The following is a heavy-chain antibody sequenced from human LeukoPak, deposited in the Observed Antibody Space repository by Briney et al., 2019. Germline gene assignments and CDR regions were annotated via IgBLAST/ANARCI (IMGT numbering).Heavy chain of an antibody. CDR3: ARGGNSASYYYMDV. V-gene: IGHV1-8*03. D-gene: IGHD4-23*01. CDR2: MNPNSGNT. CDR1: GYTFTSYD. J-gene: IGHJ6*03. Sequence: ASVNVSCKASGYTFTSYDINWVRQATGQGLEWMGWMNPNSGNTGYAQKFQGRVTITRNTSISTAYMELSSLRSEDTAVYYCARGGNSASYYYMDVWGKGTTVTVSS.